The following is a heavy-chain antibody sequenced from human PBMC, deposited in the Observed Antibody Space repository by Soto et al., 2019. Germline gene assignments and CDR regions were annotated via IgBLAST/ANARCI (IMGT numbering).Heavy chain of an antibody. CDR3: ARVGRQYFYDGFRVY. CDR2: ISPYNGNT. CDR1: GYTFTSYS. V-gene: IGHV1-18*04. D-gene: IGHD3-22*01. J-gene: IGHJ4*02. Sequence: ASVKVSCKASGYTFTSYSISWVRQAPGQGLEWMGWISPYNGNTNYAQNLQGRVTMTTDTSTSTAYMELRSLRSDDTAVYYCARVGRQYFYDGFRVYWGQGTLVTVSS.